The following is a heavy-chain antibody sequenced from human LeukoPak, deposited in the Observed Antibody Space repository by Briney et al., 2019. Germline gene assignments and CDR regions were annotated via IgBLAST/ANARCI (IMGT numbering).Heavy chain of an antibody. V-gene: IGHV4-59*01. CDR3: ARDLGYSGSGSYYEV. CDR2: IYYSGST. CDR1: GGSISSYY. Sequence: SETLSLTCTVSGGSISSYYWSWIRQPLGKGLEWIGYIYYSGSTNYNPSLKSRVTISVDTSKNQFSLKLSSVTAADTAVYYCARDLGYSGSGSYYEVWGQGTLVTVSS. J-gene: IGHJ4*02. D-gene: IGHD1-26*01.